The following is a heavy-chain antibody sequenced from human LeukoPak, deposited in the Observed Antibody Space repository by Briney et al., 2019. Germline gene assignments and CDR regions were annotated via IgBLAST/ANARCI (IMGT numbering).Heavy chain of an antibody. CDR2: ISSSRTTI. J-gene: IGHJ4*02. D-gene: IGHD2-21*02. V-gene: IGHV3-48*04. CDR3: ARVDWELLDGDFDY. CDR1: GFTFSSYS. Sequence: GGSLRLSCAASGFTFSSYSMTWVRQAPGKGLEWVACISSSRTTIYYAESVKGRFTVSRDHAKNSLHLQMNSLRGEDTAVYYCARVDWELLDGDFDYWGQGTLVTVSA.